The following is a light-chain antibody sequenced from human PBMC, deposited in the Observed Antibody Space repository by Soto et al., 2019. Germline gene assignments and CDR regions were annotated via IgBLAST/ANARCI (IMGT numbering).Light chain of an antibody. CDR2: GAS. CDR3: QQYGSALRT. CDR1: QSVSNN. V-gene: IGKV3-20*01. J-gene: IGKJ1*01. Sequence: EIVLTQSPGTLSLSPGERATLSCRASQSVSNNLAWYQKKSGQAPRLLIYGASSRATGIPDRFSGSGSGTDFTLTISGLEPEDFAVYYCQQYGSALRTFGQGTKVDI.